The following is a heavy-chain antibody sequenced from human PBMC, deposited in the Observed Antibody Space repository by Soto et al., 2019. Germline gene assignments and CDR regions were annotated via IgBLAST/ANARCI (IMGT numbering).Heavy chain of an antibody. CDR1: GFTFSSYW. V-gene: IGHV3-74*01. Sequence: EVQLVESGGGLVQPGGSLRLSCAASGFTFSSYWMHWVRQAPGKGLVWVSRINSDGSSTGYADSVMGRFTNSRDNAKNKLYLQMNRLRAEDTAVYYCARGQGYCSGGSCYVAGYWGQGTLVNVSS. CDR3: ARGQGYCSGGSCYVAGY. CDR2: INSDGSST. J-gene: IGHJ4*02. D-gene: IGHD2-15*01.